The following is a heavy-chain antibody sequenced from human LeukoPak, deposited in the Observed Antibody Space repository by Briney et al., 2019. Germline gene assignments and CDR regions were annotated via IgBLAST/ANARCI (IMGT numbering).Heavy chain of an antibody. J-gene: IGHJ6*04. Sequence: SETLSLTCTVSGGSISSYYWSRIRQPPGKGLEWIGYIYYSGSTNYNPSLKSRVTISVDTSKNQFSLKLSSVTAADTAVYYCARMSYYYGMDVWGKGTTVTVSS. CDR3: ARMSYYYGMDV. CDR2: IYYSGST. V-gene: IGHV4-59*01. CDR1: GGSISSYY.